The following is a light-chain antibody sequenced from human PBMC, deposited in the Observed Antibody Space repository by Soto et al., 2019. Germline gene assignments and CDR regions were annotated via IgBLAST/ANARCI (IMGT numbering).Light chain of an antibody. CDR3: CSYAGSIPDV. CDR1: SSDVGGYNL. CDR2: EVS. J-gene: IGLJ1*01. Sequence: QSALTQPASVSGSPGQSITISCTGTSSDVGGYNLVSWYQQHPGKAPKLMIYEVSKRPSGVSNRFSGSKSGNTASLTISGLQAEDEADYYCCSYAGSIPDVFGSGTKVTVL. V-gene: IGLV2-23*02.